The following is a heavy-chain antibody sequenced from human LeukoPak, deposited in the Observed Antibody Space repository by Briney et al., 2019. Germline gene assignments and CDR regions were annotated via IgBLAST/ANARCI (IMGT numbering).Heavy chain of an antibody. CDR3: ASDYDILTGPP. D-gene: IGHD3-9*01. Sequence: ASVKVSCKASGYSFTGHYMHWVRQAPGQGLEWMGIINPSGGSTSYAQKFQGRVTMTRDTSTSTVYMELSSLRSEDTAVYYCASDYDILTGPPWGQGTLVTVSS. CDR1: GYSFTGHY. V-gene: IGHV1-46*01. CDR2: INPSGGST. J-gene: IGHJ4*02.